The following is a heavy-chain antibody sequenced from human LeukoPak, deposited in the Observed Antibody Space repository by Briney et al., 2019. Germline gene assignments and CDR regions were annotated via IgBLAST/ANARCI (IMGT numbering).Heavy chain of an antibody. Sequence: GASVKVSCKASGYTFTGYYMHWVRQAPGQGLEWMGRINPNSGGTNYAQKFQGRVTMTRDTSISTAYMELSRLRSDDTAVYYCARDQVEMATITNFDYWGQGTLVTVSP. CDR1: GYTFTGYY. V-gene: IGHV1-2*06. D-gene: IGHD5-24*01. CDR2: INPNSGGT. CDR3: ARDQVEMATITNFDY. J-gene: IGHJ4*02.